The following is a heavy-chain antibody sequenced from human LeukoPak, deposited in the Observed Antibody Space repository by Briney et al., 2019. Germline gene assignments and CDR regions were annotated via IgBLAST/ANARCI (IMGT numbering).Heavy chain of an antibody. CDR2: IYTSGST. CDR1: GGSISSYY. CDR3: ARQRPLRTLAHYYYYYYMDV. J-gene: IGHJ6*03. V-gene: IGHV4-4*07. D-gene: IGHD1-1*01. Sequence: SETLSLTCTVSGGSISSYYWSWIRQPAGKGLEWIGRIYTSGSTNYNPSLKSRVTMSVDTSKNQFSLKLSSVTAADTAVYYCARQRPLRTLAHYYYYYYMDVWGKGTTVTVSS.